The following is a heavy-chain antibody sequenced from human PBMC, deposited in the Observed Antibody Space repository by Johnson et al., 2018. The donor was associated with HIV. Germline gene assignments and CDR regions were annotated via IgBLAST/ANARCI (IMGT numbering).Heavy chain of an antibody. V-gene: IGHV3-66*01. CDR3: ASRTGEDAFDI. CDR2: ISSGGDT. J-gene: IGHJ3*02. CDR1: GFTVSSNY. D-gene: IGHD7-27*01. Sequence: VLLVESGGGLVQPGGSMRLSCAASGFTVSSNYMSWVRQAPGKGLEWVSVISSGGDTYYSDSVKDRFTISRDNSKNTLYLQMNSQRAEDTAVYYCASRTGEDAFDIWGQGTMVTVSS.